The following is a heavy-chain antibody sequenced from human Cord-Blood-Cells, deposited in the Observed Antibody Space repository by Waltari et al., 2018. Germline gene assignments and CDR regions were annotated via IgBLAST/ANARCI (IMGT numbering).Heavy chain of an antibody. D-gene: IGHD2-2*01. J-gene: IGHJ4*02. V-gene: IGHV4-59*01. CDR3: AREGVVPAAMSYYFDY. Sequence: QVQLQESGPGLVKPSETLSLTCTVSGGSISSYYWSWIRQPAGKGLEWIGYIYYSGSTNYNPSLKSRVTISVDTSKNQFSLKLSSVTAADTAVYYCAREGVVPAAMSYYFDYWGQGTLVTVSS. CDR2: IYYSGST. CDR1: GGSISSYY.